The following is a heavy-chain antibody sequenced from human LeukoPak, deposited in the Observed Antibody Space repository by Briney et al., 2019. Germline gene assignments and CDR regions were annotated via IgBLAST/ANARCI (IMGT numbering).Heavy chain of an antibody. Sequence: SETLSLTCTVSGGSISRSSYYWGWVRQPPGKGLDWIGSIYYSGSTYYNPSLKSRVTIPVDTSKNHFSLKLTSVTAADTAVYYCARRIPTFFFDYWGQGTLVTVSS. CDR1: GGSISRSSYY. J-gene: IGHJ4*02. CDR3: ARRIPTFFFDY. CDR2: IYYSGST. V-gene: IGHV4-39*01. D-gene: IGHD2-21*01.